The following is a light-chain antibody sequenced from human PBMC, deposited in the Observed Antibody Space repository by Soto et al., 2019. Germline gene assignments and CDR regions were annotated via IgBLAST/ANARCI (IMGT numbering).Light chain of an antibody. J-gene: IGKJ4*01. CDR2: TTS. CDR3: QEYHGYSGLT. V-gene: IGKV1-5*03. Sequence: DIQMTQSPSTLSASVGDRLTITCRASQSISNWLAWYQQKPGKAPKLLIYTTSSLESGVPSRFSGSGSGTEFTLTISSLQPDDFAAYYCQEYHGYSGLTFGGGTKVEIK. CDR1: QSISNW.